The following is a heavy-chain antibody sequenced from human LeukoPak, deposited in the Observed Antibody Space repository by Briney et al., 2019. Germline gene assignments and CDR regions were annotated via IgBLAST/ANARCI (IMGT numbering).Heavy chain of an antibody. CDR1: GSTFGNYY. CDR3: AKVSPYYYDSSGYYSGFDY. CDR2: ISGSGGST. J-gene: IGHJ4*02. D-gene: IGHD3-22*01. V-gene: IGHV3-23*01. Sequence: PGGSLRLSCAASGSTFGNYYMSWVRQAPGKGLEWVSAISGSGGSTYYADSVKGRFTISRDNSKNTLYLQMNSLRAEDTAVYYCAKVSPYYYDSSGYYSGFDYWGQGTLVTVSS.